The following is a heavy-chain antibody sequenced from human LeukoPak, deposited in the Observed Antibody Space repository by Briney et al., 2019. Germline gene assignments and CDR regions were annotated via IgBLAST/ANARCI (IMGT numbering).Heavy chain of an antibody. D-gene: IGHD2-2*01. CDR1: GGSISSYY. V-gene: IGHV4-59*04. Sequence: SETLSLTCTVSGGSISSYYWSWIRQPPGKGLEWIGYIYYSGSTYYNPSLKSRVTISVDTSKNQFSLKLSSVTAADTAVYYCANHCSSTSCYYYYGMDVWGQGTTVTVSS. J-gene: IGHJ6*02. CDR3: ANHCSSTSCYYYYGMDV. CDR2: IYYSGST.